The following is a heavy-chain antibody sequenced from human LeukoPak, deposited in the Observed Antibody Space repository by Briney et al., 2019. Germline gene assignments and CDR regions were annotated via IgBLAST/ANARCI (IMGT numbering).Heavy chain of an antibody. CDR3: SIGARYYDSSGEINY. Sequence: GGSLRLSCAASRFTFSSYAMSWVRQAPGKGLEWVSAISGSGGSTYYADSVKGRFTISRDNSKNTLYLQMNNLRAEDTAVNYCSIGARYYDSSGEINYWGQGTLVSVSS. CDR1: RFTFSSYA. CDR2: ISGSGGST. V-gene: IGHV3-23*01. D-gene: IGHD3-22*01. J-gene: IGHJ4*02.